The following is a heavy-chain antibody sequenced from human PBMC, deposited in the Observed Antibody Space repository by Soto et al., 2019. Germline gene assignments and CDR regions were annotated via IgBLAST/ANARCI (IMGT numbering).Heavy chain of an antibody. CDR3: ARGWELPAATFDY. D-gene: IGHD2-2*01. J-gene: IGHJ4*02. V-gene: IGHV1-8*01. CDR1: GYTFANYD. CDR2: LNPHSGNT. Sequence: QVHLVQSGGEVKKPGTSVKVSCKASGYTFANYDINWVRQATGQGLEWMGLLNPHSGNTGYARRLQGRVSMTFNTSTTTAYMELTSLRSEDTAVYFCARGWELPAATFDYWGQGTLVTVSS.